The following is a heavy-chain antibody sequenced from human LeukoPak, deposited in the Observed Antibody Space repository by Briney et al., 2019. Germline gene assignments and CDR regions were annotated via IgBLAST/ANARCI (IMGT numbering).Heavy chain of an antibody. CDR2: IYYSGST. D-gene: IGHD1-26*01. J-gene: IGHJ3*02. CDR1: GGSISSYY. V-gene: IGHV4-59*08. CDR3: ASTLIVGATSGAFDI. Sequence: SETLSLTCTVSGGSISSYYWSWIRQPPGKGLEWIGYIYYSGSTNYNPSLKSRVTISVDTSKNQLSLKLSSVTAADTAVYYCASTLIVGATSGAFDIWGQGRMVTVSS.